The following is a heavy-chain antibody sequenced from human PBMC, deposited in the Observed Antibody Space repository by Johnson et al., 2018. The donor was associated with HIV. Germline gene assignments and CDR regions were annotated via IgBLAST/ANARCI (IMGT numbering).Heavy chain of an antibody. Sequence: QMLLVESGGGVVQPGRSLRLSCAASGFTFSSYGMHWVRQAPGKGLEWVAVISYDANNKYYADSVKGRFTISRDNSKNTLYLQMNSLRAEDTAVYYCAKGHSSGYPKDAFDIWGRGTIVTVSS. CDR2: ISYDANNK. V-gene: IGHV3-30*19. J-gene: IGHJ3*02. CDR1: GFTFSSYG. D-gene: IGHD3-22*01. CDR3: AKGHSSGYPKDAFDI.